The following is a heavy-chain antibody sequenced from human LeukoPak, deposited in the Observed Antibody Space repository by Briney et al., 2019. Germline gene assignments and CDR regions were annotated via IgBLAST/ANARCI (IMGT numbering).Heavy chain of an antibody. CDR2: IYWNDDK. J-gene: IGHJ4*02. D-gene: IGHD1-26*01. Sequence: SGPTLVKPTQTLTLTCTFSGFSLSTSGVGVGWIRQPPGKALEWLALIYWNDDKRYSPSLKSRLTITKDTSKNQVVLTMTNMDPVDTATYYRAHRPTIVGATTYYFDYWGQGTLVTVSS. CDR1: GFSLSTSGVG. V-gene: IGHV2-5*01. CDR3: AHRPTIVGATTYYFDY.